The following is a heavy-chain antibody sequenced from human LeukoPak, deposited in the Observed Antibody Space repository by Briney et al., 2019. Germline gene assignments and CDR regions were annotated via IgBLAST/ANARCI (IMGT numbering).Heavy chain of an antibody. CDR1: GFSFSSYA. Sequence: GRTLRLSCAASGFSFSSYAMHWVRQAPGKGLEWVALIPYDGSNKYYADSVKGRFTVSRDNSKNTLYLQMNSLRAEDTAVYYCARDGIAVAGTPNYYYYYMDVWGKGTTVTVSS. J-gene: IGHJ6*03. V-gene: IGHV3-30*04. CDR3: ARDGIAVAGTPNYYYYYMDV. CDR2: IPYDGSNK. D-gene: IGHD6-19*01.